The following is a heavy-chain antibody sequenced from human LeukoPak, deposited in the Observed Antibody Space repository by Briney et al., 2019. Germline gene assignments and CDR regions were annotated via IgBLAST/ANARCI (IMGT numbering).Heavy chain of an antibody. D-gene: IGHD2-15*01. CDR3: ARVFGGSTFFDY. Sequence: SETLSLTCTVSGGSISSGSYYWGWIRQPPGKGLEWIGNIFHSGSTYYNPSLKSRVTISVDTSKNQFSLKLSSVTAADTAVYYCARVFGGSTFFDYWGQGTLVTVSS. J-gene: IGHJ4*02. V-gene: IGHV4-39*07. CDR2: IFHSGST. CDR1: GGSISSGSYY.